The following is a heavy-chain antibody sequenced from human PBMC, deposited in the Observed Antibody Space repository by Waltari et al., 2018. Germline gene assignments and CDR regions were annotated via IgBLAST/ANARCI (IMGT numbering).Heavy chain of an antibody. D-gene: IGHD6-13*01. J-gene: IGHJ4*02. CDR3: AMIRKTSEGAAAGTLAEPMDY. CDR1: GGTFSSYA. CDR2: IIPILGIA. Sequence: QVQLVQSGAEVKKPGSSVKVSCKASGGTFSSYAISWVRQAPGQGLEWMGGIIPILGIANYAQKFQGRVTITADKSTSTAYMELSSLRSEDTAVYYCAMIRKTSEGAAAGTLAEPMDYWGQGTLVTVSS. V-gene: IGHV1-69*10.